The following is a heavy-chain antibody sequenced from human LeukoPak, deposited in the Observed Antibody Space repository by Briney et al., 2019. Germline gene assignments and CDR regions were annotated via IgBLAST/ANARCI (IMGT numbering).Heavy chain of an antibody. CDR3: ARGLPYYDSSGYYFFDY. V-gene: IGHV1-46*01. D-gene: IGHD3-22*01. J-gene: IGHJ4*02. Sequence: ASVKVSCKASGYTFTSYYMHWVRQAPGQGLEWMGIINPSGGSTSYAQKFQGRVTMTRDTSTSTVYTELSSLRPEDTAVYYCARGLPYYDSSGYYFFDYWGQGTLVTVSS. CDR2: INPSGGST. CDR1: GYTFTSYY.